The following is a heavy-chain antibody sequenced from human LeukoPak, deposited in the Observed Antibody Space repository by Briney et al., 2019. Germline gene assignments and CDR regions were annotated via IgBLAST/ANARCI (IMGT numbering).Heavy chain of an antibody. D-gene: IGHD5-12*01. CDR2: ISSSSSYI. CDR3: SRDRLGGLDY. CDR1: GFTFSSYS. V-gene: IGHV3-21*01. Sequence: GGSLRLSCAASGFTFSSYSMNWVRQAPGKGLEWVSSISSSSSYIYYADSVKGRFTISRDNAKNSVYLQMNSLRPEDTAVYYCSRDRLGGLDYWGQGTLVTVSS. J-gene: IGHJ4*02.